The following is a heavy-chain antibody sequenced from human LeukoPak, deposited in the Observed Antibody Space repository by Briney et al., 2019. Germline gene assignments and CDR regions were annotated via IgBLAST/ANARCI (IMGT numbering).Heavy chain of an antibody. V-gene: IGHV4-59*01. CDR3: ASGGDYDILTGYYPTFDY. J-gene: IGHJ4*02. CDR1: GGSISSYY. Sequence: SETLSLTCTVSGGSISSYYWSWIRQPPGKGLEWIGYIYYSGSTNYNPSLKSRVTISVDTPKNQFSLKLSSVTAADTAVYYCASGGDYDILTGYYPTFDYWGQGTLVTVSS. CDR2: IYYSGST. D-gene: IGHD3-9*01.